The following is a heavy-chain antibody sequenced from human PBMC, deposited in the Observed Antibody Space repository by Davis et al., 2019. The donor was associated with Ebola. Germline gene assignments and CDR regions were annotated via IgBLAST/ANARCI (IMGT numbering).Heavy chain of an antibody. CDR1: GGSFSSYD. D-gene: IGHD5-18*01. Sequence: SPTLSLTCAVYGGSFSSYDWSWIRQPPGKGLEWIGEINHSGSTNYNPSLKSRVTISVDTSKNQFSLKLSSVTAADTAVYYCARDSGYSYGLDYWGQGTLVTVSS. J-gene: IGHJ4*02. CDR3: ARDSGYSYGLDY. V-gene: IGHV4-34*01. CDR2: INHSGST.